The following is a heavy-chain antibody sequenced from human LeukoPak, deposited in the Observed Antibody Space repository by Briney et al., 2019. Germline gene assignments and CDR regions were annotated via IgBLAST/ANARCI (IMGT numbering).Heavy chain of an antibody. V-gene: IGHV3-30*03. CDR1: GFSFSRNG. J-gene: IGHJ1*01. Sequence: GGSLRLSCAASGFSFSRNGMHWVRQAPGKGLEWVAVISYDGSDKYHADSVKGRFTISRDNSKNTLYLQMNSLRAEDTAVYFCASTVTSNKVQHWGQGTLVTVSS. D-gene: IGHD4-17*01. CDR2: ISYDGSDK. CDR3: ASTVTSNKVQH.